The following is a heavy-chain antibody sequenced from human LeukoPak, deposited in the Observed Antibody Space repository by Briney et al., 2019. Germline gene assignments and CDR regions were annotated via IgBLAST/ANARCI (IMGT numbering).Heavy chain of an antibody. CDR1: GGTFNSYA. D-gene: IGHD3-22*01. CDR3: ARDSVGYSFDP. V-gene: IGHV1-69*04. CDR2: IIPILGIA. J-gene: IGHJ5*02. Sequence: ASVKVSCKASGGTFNSYALSWVRQAPGQGLEWMGRIIPILGIANYAQKFQGRVTITADKSTSTVYMELSSLRSEDTAVYYCARDSVGYSFDPWGQGTLVTVSS.